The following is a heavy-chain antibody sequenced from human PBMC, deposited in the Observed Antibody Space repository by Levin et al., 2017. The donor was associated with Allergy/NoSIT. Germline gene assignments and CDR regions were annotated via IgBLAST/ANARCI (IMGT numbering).Heavy chain of an antibody. CDR2: INHSGST. J-gene: IGHJ6*03. D-gene: IGHD5-18*01. V-gene: IGHV4-34*01. Sequence: PSETLSLTCAVYGGSFSGYYWSWIRQPPGKGLEWIGEINHSGSTNYNPSLKSRVTISVDTSKNQFSLKLSSVTAADTAVYYCARVLRRVGYSYGLYYMDVWGKGTTVTVSS. CDR3: ARVLRRVGYSYGLYYMDV. CDR1: GGSFSGYY.